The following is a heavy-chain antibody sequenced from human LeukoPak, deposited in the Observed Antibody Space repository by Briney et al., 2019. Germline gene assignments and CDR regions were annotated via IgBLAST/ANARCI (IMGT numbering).Heavy chain of an antibody. Sequence: PGGSLRLSCAASGFTFSSYGMHWVRQAPGKGLEWVSVISGSGGSTYYADSVKGRFTLSRDNSKNTLYLQMNSLRAEDTAIYYCAKDTSNWAYYFDYWGQGTLVTVSS. D-gene: IGHD2-8*01. J-gene: IGHJ4*02. CDR1: GFTFSSYG. CDR2: ISGSGGST. V-gene: IGHV3-23*01. CDR3: AKDTSNWAYYFDY.